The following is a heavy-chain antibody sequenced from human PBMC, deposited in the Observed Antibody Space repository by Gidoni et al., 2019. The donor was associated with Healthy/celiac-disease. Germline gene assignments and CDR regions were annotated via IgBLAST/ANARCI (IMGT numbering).Heavy chain of an antibody. V-gene: IGHV3-9*01. J-gene: IGHJ1*01. D-gene: IGHD3-10*01. CDR2: FSWNIGSI. Sequence: EVQLVESGGGWVQPGRSLRRSCAASGFTFDDYAMHWVRQAPGKGLEWVSGFSWNIGSIGYADSVKGRFTISRDNAKNSLYLQMNSLRAEDTALYYCAKDIEYYYGSGSYLQHWGQGTLVTVSS. CDR3: AKDIEYYYGSGSYLQH. CDR1: GFTFDDYA.